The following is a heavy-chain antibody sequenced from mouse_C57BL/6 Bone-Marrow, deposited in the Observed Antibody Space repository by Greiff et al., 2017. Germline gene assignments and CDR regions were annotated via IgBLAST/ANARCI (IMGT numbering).Heavy chain of an antibody. Sequence: VQLQQPGAELVKPGASVKLSCKASGYTFTSYWMHWVKQRPGRGLEWIGRIDPNSGGTKYNEKFKSKGTLTVDKPSSTAYMQLSSLTSEDSAVYYCASSLWLRRPSWFAYWGQGTLVTVSA. CDR1: GYTFTSYW. CDR3: ASSLWLRRPSWFAY. D-gene: IGHD2-2*01. V-gene: IGHV1-72*01. J-gene: IGHJ3*01. CDR2: IDPNSGGT.